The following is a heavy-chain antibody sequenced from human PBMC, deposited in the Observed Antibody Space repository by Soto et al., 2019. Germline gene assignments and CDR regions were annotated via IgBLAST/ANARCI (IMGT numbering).Heavy chain of an antibody. Sequence: EVQLLESGGGLVQPGGSLRLSCAASGFTFSSYAMSWVRQAPGKGLEWVSAISGSGGSTYYADSVKGRFTISRDNSKNTLSLQMNSLRAADTAVYYCAKRPGDDSSGRRAGGQGTLVTVAA. J-gene: IGHJ4*02. CDR3: AKRPGDDSSGRRA. V-gene: IGHV3-23*01. CDR1: GFTFSSYA. CDR2: ISGSGGST. D-gene: IGHD3-22*01.